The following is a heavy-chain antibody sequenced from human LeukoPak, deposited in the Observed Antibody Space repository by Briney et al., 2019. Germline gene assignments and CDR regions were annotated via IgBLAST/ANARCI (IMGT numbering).Heavy chain of an antibody. CDR2: ISGSGGST. Sequence: GGSLRLSCAASGFSFSTFAMNWVRQAPGKGLEWVSAISGSGGSTYYADSVKGWFTISRDNSKNTLYLQMNSLRAEDTAVYYCAKVGVNAAAGGSFFDYWGQGTLVTVSS. V-gene: IGHV3-23*01. CDR3: AKVGVNAAAGGSFFDY. J-gene: IGHJ4*02. D-gene: IGHD6-13*01. CDR1: GFSFSTFA.